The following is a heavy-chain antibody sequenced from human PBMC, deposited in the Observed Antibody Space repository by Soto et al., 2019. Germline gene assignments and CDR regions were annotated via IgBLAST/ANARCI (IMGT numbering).Heavy chain of an antibody. CDR3: AKDRYYYDSSGYEDAFDI. Sequence: EVQLLESGGGLVQPGGSLRLSCAASGFTFSSYAMSWVRQAPGKGLEWVSAISGSGGSTYYADSVKGRFTISRDNSKNTLYLQMNSLRAEDTAVYYCAKDRYYYDSSGYEDAFDIWGQGTMVTVSS. D-gene: IGHD3-22*01. CDR1: GFTFSSYA. V-gene: IGHV3-23*01. CDR2: ISGSGGST. J-gene: IGHJ3*02.